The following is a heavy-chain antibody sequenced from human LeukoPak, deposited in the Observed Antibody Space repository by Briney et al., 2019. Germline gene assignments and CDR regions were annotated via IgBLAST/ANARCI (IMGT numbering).Heavy chain of an antibody. V-gene: IGHV3-74*01. Sequence: GGSLRLSCAASGFTFSNFEMNWVRQAPGKGLEWVSGIQRDGSSPTYADSVKGRFTISRDNAKGSVYLQMNILRAEDTAVYYCSRGHYGPDYWGQGTLVTVSS. J-gene: IGHJ4*02. CDR1: GFTFSNFE. CDR3: SRGHYGPDY. CDR2: IQRDGSSP. D-gene: IGHD3-16*01.